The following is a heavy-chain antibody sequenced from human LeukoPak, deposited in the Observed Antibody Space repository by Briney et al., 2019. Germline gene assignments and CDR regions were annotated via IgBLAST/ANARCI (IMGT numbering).Heavy chain of an antibody. CDR3: ARDRYSFGMYNYYYGMDV. CDR1: GFTLSSYS. J-gene: IGHJ6*02. V-gene: IGHV3-21*01. CDR2: ISGSSSDI. D-gene: IGHD5-18*01. Sequence: GGSLRLSCATSGFTLSSYSMSWVRQAPGKGLEWVSSISGSSSDIYYGDSVKGRFTISRDNAKNSLYLHMNSLRAEDAAVYYCARDRYSFGMYNYYYGMDVWGQGTTVTVSS.